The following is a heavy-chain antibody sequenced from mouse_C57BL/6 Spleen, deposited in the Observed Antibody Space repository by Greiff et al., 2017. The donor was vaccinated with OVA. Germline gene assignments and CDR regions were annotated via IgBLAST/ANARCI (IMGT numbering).Heavy chain of an antibody. CDR1: GYAFSSSW. J-gene: IGHJ1*03. D-gene: IGHD3-2*02. Sequence: VQLQQSGPELVKPGASVKISCKASGYAFSSSWMNWVKQRPGKGLEWIGRIYPGDGDTNYNGKFKGKATLTADKSSSTAYMQLSSLTSEDSAVYFCARYGSGFWYFDVWGTGTTVTVSS. CDR3: ARYGSGFWYFDV. CDR2: IYPGDGDT. V-gene: IGHV1-82*01.